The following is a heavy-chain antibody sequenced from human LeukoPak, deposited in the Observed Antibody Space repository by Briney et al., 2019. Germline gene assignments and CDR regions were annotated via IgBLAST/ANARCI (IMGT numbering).Heavy chain of an antibody. D-gene: IGHD3-22*01. CDR2: IYYSGST. V-gene: IGHV4-39*07. CDR3: ARDGSRPVVIPF. Sequence: SETLSLTCTVSGGSISSSSYYWGWIRQPPGKGLEWIGSIYYSGSTYYNPSLKSRVTISVDTSKNQFSLKLSSVTAADTAVYYCARDGSRPVVIPFWGQGTLVTVSS. J-gene: IGHJ4*02. CDR1: GGSISSSSYY.